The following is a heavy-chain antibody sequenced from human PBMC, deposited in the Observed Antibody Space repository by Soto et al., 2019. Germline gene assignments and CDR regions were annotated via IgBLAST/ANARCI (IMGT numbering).Heavy chain of an antibody. V-gene: IGHV1-18*01. CDR1: GYTFTSYA. CDR2: ISAHNGNT. J-gene: IGHJ4*02. D-gene: IGHD1-1*01. Sequence: QVHLVQSGAEVKKPGASVKVSCKASGYTFTSYAITWVRQAPGQGLEWMGWISAHNGNTDYAQKLQGRVIVTRDTSTSTAYMELRSLRSDDTGVYYCARGRYGDYWGQGALVTVSS. CDR3: ARGRYGDY.